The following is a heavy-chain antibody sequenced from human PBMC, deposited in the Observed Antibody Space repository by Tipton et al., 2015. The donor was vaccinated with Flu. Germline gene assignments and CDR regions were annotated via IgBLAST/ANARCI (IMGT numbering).Heavy chain of an antibody. CDR2: ISHSGIT. V-gene: IGHV4-4*02. J-gene: IGHJ4*02. Sequence: GLVKPSGTLSLTCAVSGGSISSSHWWSWVRQPPGEGLEWIGEISHSGITYYNPSLKSRVTISVDTSKNQFSLKLSSVTAADTAVYYCARHTGDSVRGVIDYWCQGTLVTVSS. CDR3: ARHTGDSVRGVIDY. CDR1: GGSISSSHW. D-gene: IGHD3-10*02.